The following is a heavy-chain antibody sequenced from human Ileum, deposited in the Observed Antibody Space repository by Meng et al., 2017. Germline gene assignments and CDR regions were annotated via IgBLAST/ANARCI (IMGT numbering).Heavy chain of an antibody. J-gene: IGHJ5*02. CDR3: ARQTATYPSNWFDP. Sequence: QVLLQESGPGLVKPSETLSLTCSVSGESLIAYNWNWIRQAPGKGLEWLGYVYDGEAPNYNPSLQSRLTISMDKSANQFSLRLNSVTAADTAVYYCARQTATYPSNWFDPWGQGILVTVSS. CDR1: GESLIAYN. D-gene: IGHD2-21*02. CDR2: VYDGEAP. V-gene: IGHV4-59*08.